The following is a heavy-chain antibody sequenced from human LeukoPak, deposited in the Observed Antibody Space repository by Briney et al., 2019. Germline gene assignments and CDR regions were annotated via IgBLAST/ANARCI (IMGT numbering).Heavy chain of an antibody. CDR1: GFTVSSNY. Sequence: PGGSLRLSCAASGFTVSSNYMSWVRQAPGKGLEWVANIKQDGSEKYYVDSVKGRFTISRDNAKNSLYLQMNSLRAEDTAVYYCARDPDYGDSLDYWGQGTLVTVSS. D-gene: IGHD4-17*01. CDR2: IKQDGSEK. J-gene: IGHJ4*02. CDR3: ARDPDYGDSLDY. V-gene: IGHV3-7*01.